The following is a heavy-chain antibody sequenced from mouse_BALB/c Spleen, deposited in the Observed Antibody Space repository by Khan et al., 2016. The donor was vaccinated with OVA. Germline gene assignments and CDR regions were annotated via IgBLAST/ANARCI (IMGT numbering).Heavy chain of an antibody. CDR2: VSTGGSYT. V-gene: IGHV5-6*01. CDR3: TRLAYYYDSEGFAY. D-gene: IGHD1-1*01. J-gene: IGHJ3*01. Sequence: VALVESGGDLVKPGGSLKLSCAASGFIFSTYGMSWVRQAPDKRLEWVATVSTGGSYTYYPDSVKGRFTISRDNAKNTLYLQMSGLRSEDTAMFYCTRLAYYYDSEGFAYWGQGTLVTVSA. CDR1: GFIFSTYG.